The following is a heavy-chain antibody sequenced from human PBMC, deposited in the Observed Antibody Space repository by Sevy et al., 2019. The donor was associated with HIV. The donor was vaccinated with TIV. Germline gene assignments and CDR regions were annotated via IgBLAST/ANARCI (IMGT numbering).Heavy chain of an antibody. Sequence: GSLRLSCAASGFTFSSYAMHWVRQAPGKGLEWVAVISYDGSNKYYADSVKGRFTISRDNSKNTLYLQMNSLRAEDTAVYYCARDQVVSYGDSYFDYWGQGTLVTVSS. V-gene: IGHV3-30-3*01. D-gene: IGHD4-17*01. CDR3: ARDQVVSYGDSYFDY. J-gene: IGHJ4*02. CDR1: GFTFSSYA. CDR2: ISYDGSNK.